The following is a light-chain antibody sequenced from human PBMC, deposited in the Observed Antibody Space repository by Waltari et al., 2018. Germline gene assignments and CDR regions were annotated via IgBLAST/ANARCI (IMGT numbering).Light chain of an antibody. J-gene: IGKJ1*01. V-gene: IGKV1-5*03. CDR3: QQYRNLWT. CDR2: KAS. Sequence: DIQMTQSPSTLSASVGDRVTITCRASQSLSNWLAWYQQKPGKAPKVLIYKASTLVSGVPSRFSCSGSGTEFTLTISSLQPDDFATYYCQQYRNLWTFGQGTKVEIK. CDR1: QSLSNW.